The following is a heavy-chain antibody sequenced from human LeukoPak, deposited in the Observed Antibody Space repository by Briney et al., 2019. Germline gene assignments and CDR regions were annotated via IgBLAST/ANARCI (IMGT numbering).Heavy chain of an antibody. Sequence: ASVKVSCKASGYTFTSYYMHWVRQAPGQGLEWMGIINPSGGSTGYAQKFQGRVTMTRDTSTSTVYMELSSLRSEDTAVYYCARGSPAITIFGVVDFDYWGQGTLVTVSS. D-gene: IGHD3-3*01. CDR1: GYTFTSYY. J-gene: IGHJ4*02. V-gene: IGHV1-46*01. CDR2: INPSGGST. CDR3: ARGSPAITIFGVVDFDY.